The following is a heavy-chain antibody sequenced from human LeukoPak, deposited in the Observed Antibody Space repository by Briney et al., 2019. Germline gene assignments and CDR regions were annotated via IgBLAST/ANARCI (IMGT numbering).Heavy chain of an antibody. CDR2: ISGSGGST. CDR3: AKDNYGGNPLGYYYYYMDV. V-gene: IGHV3-23*01. D-gene: IGHD4-23*01. CDR1: GFTFSSYA. J-gene: IGHJ6*03. Sequence: PGGSLRLSCAASGFTFSSYAMSWVRQAPGKRLEWVSAISGSGGSTYYANSVKGRFTISRDNSKNTLYLQMNRLRAEDTAVYYCAKDNYGGNPLGYYYYYMDVWGKGTTVTVSS.